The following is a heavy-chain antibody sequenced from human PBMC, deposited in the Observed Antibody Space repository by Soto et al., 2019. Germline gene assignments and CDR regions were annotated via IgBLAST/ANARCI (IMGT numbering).Heavy chain of an antibody. CDR3: ARLSTSSSQSYYYFDY. CDR2: IYYSGST. Sequence: QVQLQESGPGLVKPSQTLSLTCTVSGGSISSGGYYWSWIRQHPGKGLEWIGYIYYSGSTYYNPSLKSRVTISVDTSKNQCSLKLSSVTAADTAVYYCARLSTSSSQSYYYFDYWGQGTLVTVSS. J-gene: IGHJ4*02. CDR1: GGSISSGGYY. D-gene: IGHD2-2*01. V-gene: IGHV4-31*03.